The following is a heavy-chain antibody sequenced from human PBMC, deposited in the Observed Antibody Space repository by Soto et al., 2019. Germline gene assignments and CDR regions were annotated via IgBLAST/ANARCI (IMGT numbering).Heavy chain of an antibody. Sequence: SVKVSCKASGGTFSSYTISWVRQAPGQGLEWMGRIIPILGIANYAQKFQGRVTITADKSTSTAYMELSSLRSEDTAVYYCARRAQYSGYANDGYYFAYWGQGTLVTVSS. CDR2: IIPILGIA. V-gene: IGHV1-69*02. D-gene: IGHD5-12*01. CDR1: GGTFSSYT. CDR3: ARRAQYSGYANDGYYFAY. J-gene: IGHJ4*02.